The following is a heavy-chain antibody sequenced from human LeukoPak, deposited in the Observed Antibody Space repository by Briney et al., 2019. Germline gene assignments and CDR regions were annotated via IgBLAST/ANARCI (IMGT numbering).Heavy chain of an antibody. CDR1: GYTFTSYD. CDR3: ARGYYDILTGYPTPNWFDP. D-gene: IGHD3-9*01. CDR2: MNPNSGNT. V-gene: IGHV1-8*01. J-gene: IGHJ5*02. Sequence: GASVKVSCKASGYTFTSYDINWVRQATGQGLEWMGWMNPNSGNTGYAQKFQGRVTMTTDTSTSTAYMELRSLRSDDTAVYYCARGYYDILTGYPTPNWFDPWGQGTLVTVSS.